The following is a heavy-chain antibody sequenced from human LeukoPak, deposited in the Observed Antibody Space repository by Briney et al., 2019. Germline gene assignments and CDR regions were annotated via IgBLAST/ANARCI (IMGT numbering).Heavy chain of an antibody. CDR2: ISYDGSNK. CDR3: AKAGDYGVSLDY. Sequence: PGGSLRLSCAASGFTFSSYGMHWVRQAPGKGLEWVAVISYDGSNKYYADSVKGRFTISRDNSKNTLYLQMNSLRAEDTAVYYWAKAGDYGVSLDYWGQGTLVTVSS. D-gene: IGHD4-17*01. J-gene: IGHJ4*02. V-gene: IGHV3-30*18. CDR1: GFTFSSYG.